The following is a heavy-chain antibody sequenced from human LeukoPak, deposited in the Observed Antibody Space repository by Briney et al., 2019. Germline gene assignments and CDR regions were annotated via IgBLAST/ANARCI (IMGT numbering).Heavy chain of an antibody. CDR3: GGSWVG. CDR2: ISYDGSNK. V-gene: IGHV3-30-3*01. J-gene: IGHJ3*01. CDR1: GFTFSSYA. Sequence: PGRSLRLSCAASGFTFSSYAMHWVRQAPGKGLEWVAVISYDGSNKYYADSVKGRFTISRDNSKNTLYLQMNSLRAEDTAVYYCGGSWVGWGQGTMVTVSS. D-gene: IGHD1-26*01.